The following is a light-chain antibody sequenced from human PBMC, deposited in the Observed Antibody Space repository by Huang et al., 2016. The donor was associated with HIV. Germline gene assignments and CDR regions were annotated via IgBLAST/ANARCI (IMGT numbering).Light chain of an antibody. J-gene: IGKJ3*01. CDR2: WSS. V-gene: IGKV4-1*01. Sequence: DIVMTQSPDSLAVSLGERATINCKSSQTILHDSDSRNYLAWYQQKPGQPPKLLIHWSSIRKSGVPDRFIGSVSGTDFTLTISSLQAEDVAVYYCQQYYSSPFTFGPGTNVDI. CDR1: QTILHDSDSRNY. CDR3: QQYYSSPFT.